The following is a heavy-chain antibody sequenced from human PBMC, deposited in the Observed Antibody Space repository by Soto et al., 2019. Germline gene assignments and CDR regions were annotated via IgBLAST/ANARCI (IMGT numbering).Heavy chain of an antibody. J-gene: IGHJ4*02. D-gene: IGHD3-9*01. CDR3: ARSLRYFDWLAYYFDY. V-gene: IGHV1-69*13. CDR1: GGTFSSYA. CDR2: IIPIFGTA. Sequence: GASVKVSCKASGGTFSSYAISWVRQAPGQGLEWMGGIIPIFGTANYAQKFQGRVTITADESTSTAYMELSSLRSEDTAVYYCARSLRYFDWLAYYFDYWGQGTLVTVS.